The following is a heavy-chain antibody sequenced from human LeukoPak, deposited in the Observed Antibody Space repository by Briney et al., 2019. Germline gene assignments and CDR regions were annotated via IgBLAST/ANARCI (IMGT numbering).Heavy chain of an antibody. Sequence: SETLSLTCAVYGGSFSGYYWSWIRQPPGKGLEWIGEINHSGSTNYNPSLKSRVTISVYTSKNQFSLKLSSVTAADTAVYYCARVSGDYVWGSYRYYYFDYWGQGTLVTVSS. D-gene: IGHD3-16*02. CDR3: ARVSGDYVWGSYRYYYFDY. V-gene: IGHV4-34*01. CDR1: GGSFSGYY. CDR2: INHSGST. J-gene: IGHJ4*02.